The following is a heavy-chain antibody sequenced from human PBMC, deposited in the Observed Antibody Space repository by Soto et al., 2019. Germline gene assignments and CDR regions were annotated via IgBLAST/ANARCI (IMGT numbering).Heavy chain of an antibody. Sequence: GGSLRLSCAASGFTFSSYAMSWVRQAPGKGLEWVSAISGSGGSTYYADSVKGRFTISRDNSKNTLYLQMNSLRAEDTAVYYCAKPEELGLLLDYYYGMDVWGQGTTVTVSS. V-gene: IGHV3-23*01. J-gene: IGHJ6*02. D-gene: IGHD5-18*01. CDR1: GFTFSSYA. CDR2: ISGSGGST. CDR3: AKPEELGLLLDYYYGMDV.